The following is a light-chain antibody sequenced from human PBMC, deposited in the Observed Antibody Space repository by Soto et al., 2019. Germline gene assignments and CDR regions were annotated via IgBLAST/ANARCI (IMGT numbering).Light chain of an antibody. CDR2: DAS. CDR3: QQYGSSPLT. J-gene: IGKJ5*01. V-gene: IGKV3D-20*01. CDR1: QSVSSSY. Sequence: EIVLTQSPATLSLSPGERATLSCGATQSVSSSYLAWYQQKPGLGPRVLNYDASNRATGIPEGFSGSGSGTDFILTISRLEPEDVAVCYCQQYGSSPLTFGQGTRLEIK.